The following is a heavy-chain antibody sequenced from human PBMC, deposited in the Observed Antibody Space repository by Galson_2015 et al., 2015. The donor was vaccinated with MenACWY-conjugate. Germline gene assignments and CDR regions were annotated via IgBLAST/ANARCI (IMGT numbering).Heavy chain of an antibody. V-gene: IGHV5-51*01. Sequence: QSGAEVKKPGESLKISCQASGYDFSTYWIGWVRQMPGKGLEWMGFIWPGDPHTMYSPSFQGQVTISVDKSINTAYLQWRSLQASDTGFYFCARRQFKVAAAAFDPWGQGTLVTVSS. J-gene: IGHJ5*02. CDR2: IWPGDPHT. CDR3: ARRQFKVAAAAFDP. D-gene: IGHD2-15*01. CDR1: GYDFSTYW.